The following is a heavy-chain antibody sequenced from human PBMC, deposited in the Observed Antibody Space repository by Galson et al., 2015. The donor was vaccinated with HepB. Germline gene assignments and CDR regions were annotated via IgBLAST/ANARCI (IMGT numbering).Heavy chain of an antibody. V-gene: IGHV3-15*01. CDR3: TTDLVWFGPPV. CDR1: GFTFSNAW. Sequence: SLRLSCAASGFTFSNAWMSWVRQAPGKGLEWVGRIKSKTDGGTTDYAAPVKGRFTISRDDSKNTLYLQMNSLKTEDTAVYYCTTDLVWFGPPVWGQGTLVTVSS. CDR2: IKSKTDGGTT. J-gene: IGHJ4*02. D-gene: IGHD3-10*01.